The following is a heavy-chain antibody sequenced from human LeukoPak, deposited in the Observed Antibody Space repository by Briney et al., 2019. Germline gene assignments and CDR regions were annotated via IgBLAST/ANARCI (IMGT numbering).Heavy chain of an antibody. CDR3: AKERFLEWLLRTSQSFDP. Sequence: GGSLRLSCAESGFTFSSYGMHWVRQAPGKRLEWVALIRYDGSNKYYADSVKGRFTISRYNSKNTLYLQMNSLRAEDTAVYYCAKERFLEWLLRTSQSFDPWGQGTLVTVSS. V-gene: IGHV3-30*02. D-gene: IGHD3-3*01. CDR1: GFTFSSYG. J-gene: IGHJ5*02. CDR2: IRYDGSNK.